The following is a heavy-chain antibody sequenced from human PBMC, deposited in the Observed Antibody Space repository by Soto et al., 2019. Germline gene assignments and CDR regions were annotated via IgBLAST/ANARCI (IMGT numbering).Heavy chain of an antibody. J-gene: IGHJ4*02. Sequence: SETLSLTCAVSGESISGSYWSWIRQPPGKGLEWIGFIHYTGRTSYNPSLKSRITVSLDKSKNQFSLSLSSATAADTAVYYCARHVHSSGNEAFDYWGQGTLVTVSS. CDR3: ARHVHSSGNEAFDY. CDR2: IHYTGRT. D-gene: IGHD1-1*01. V-gene: IGHV4-59*08. CDR1: GESISGSY.